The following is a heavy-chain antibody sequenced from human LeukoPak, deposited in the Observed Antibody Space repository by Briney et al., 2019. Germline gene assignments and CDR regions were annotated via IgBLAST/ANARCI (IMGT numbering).Heavy chain of an antibody. V-gene: IGHV3-33*01. CDR2: IWYDGSNK. D-gene: IGHD6-13*01. CDR3: ARDSLIRGYSSSWYPNYYYYGMDV. CDR1: GFTFSSYG. Sequence: PGRSLRLSCAASGFTFSSYGMHWVRQAPGKGLEWVAVIWYDGSNKYYADSVKGRFTISRDNSKNTLYLQMNSLRAEDTAVYYCARDSLIRGYSSSWYPNYYYYGMDVWGQGTTVTVSS. J-gene: IGHJ6*02.